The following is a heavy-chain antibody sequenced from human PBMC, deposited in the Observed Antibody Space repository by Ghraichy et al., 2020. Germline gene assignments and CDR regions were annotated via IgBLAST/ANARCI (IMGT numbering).Heavy chain of an antibody. D-gene: IGHD1-1*01. Sequence: GGSLRLSCAASGFIFNTYSMNWVRLAPGKGLEWVSSISSLSSYIYYADSVKGRFTISRDNAKNSLYLQMNSLRAEDTAVYYCAKRVPGDSFDIWGQGTMVTVSS. J-gene: IGHJ3*02. CDR1: GFIFNTYS. CDR2: ISSLSSYI. CDR3: AKRVPGDSFDI. V-gene: IGHV3-21*01.